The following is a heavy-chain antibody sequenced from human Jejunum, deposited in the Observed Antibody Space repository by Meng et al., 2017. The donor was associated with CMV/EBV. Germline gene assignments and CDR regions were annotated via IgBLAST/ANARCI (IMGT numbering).Heavy chain of an antibody. CDR1: GGSLSSHY. V-gene: IGHV4-34*01. Sequence: VYGGSLSSHYWNWIRQPPGKRLEWIGEIKHSGGTNYNPSLQSRVTISLDTSKNQMSLKVISVTAADTAVYYCASSRGWYEGYYFDNWGQGTLVTVSS. CDR2: IKHSGGT. CDR3: ASSRGWYEGYYFDN. J-gene: IGHJ4*02. D-gene: IGHD6-19*01.